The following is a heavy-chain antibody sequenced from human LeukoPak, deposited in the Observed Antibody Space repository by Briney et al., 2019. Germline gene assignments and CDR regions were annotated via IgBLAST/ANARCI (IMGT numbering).Heavy chain of an antibody. V-gene: IGHV3-23*01. D-gene: IGHD3-10*01. CDR3: AKFTRTLVRGALVD. Sequence: PGGSLRLSCAASGFTFSTYAMSWARRAPGKGLEWVSAIGGSGGSTYYADSVKGRFSISRDDSKNTLYLQMNSLRAEDTAVYYCAKFTRTLVRGALVDWGQGTLVTVSS. CDR2: IGGSGGST. CDR1: GFTFSTYA. J-gene: IGHJ4*02.